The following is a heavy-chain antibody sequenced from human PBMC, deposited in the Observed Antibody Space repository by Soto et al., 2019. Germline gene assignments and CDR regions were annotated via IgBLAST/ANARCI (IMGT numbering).Heavy chain of an antibody. CDR2: IYYTGST. V-gene: IGHV4-31*03. CDR1: GGSIRSGGYY. J-gene: IGHJ5*02. CDR3: ARASLGYCSSTSCRSNWFDP. Sequence: SETLSLTCTVSGGSIRSGGYYWTWIRQHPRKGLEWIGYIYYTGSTYYNPSLKSRVTISVDTSKNQFSLKLSSVTAADTAVYYCARASLGYCSSTSCRSNWFDPWGQGTLVTVSS. D-gene: IGHD2-2*01.